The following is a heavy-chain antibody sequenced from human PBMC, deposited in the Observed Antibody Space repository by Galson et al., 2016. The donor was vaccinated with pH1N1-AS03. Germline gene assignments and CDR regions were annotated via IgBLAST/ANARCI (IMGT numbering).Heavy chain of an antibody. Sequence: SLRLSCAASGFTFSSYGMHWVRQAPGKGLEWASYISSGSGTIYYADSVKGRFTISRDRTSLSLQMNSLRAEDTAVYYCARENWNYVAFDIWGQGTMVTVSS. V-gene: IGHV3-48*01. CDR1: GFTFSSYG. J-gene: IGHJ3*02. CDR3: ARENWNYVAFDI. CDR2: ISSGSGTI. D-gene: IGHD1-7*01.